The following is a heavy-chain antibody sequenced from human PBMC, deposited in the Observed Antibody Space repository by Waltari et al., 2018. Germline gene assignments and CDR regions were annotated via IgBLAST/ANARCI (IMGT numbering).Heavy chain of an antibody. Sequence: QLHLQLSGPGLVKPSETLSLTCAVSGTSVTTPNYFWGWNRQPPGKGLEWIGRIYFTGSTDYNPSLKSRVTISIDTSTNQFSLNLRSVTAADTAVYYCARGIWQQLAHFDSWGQGTLVTVSS. CDR2: IYFTGST. V-gene: IGHV4-39*01. D-gene: IGHD6-13*01. J-gene: IGHJ4*02. CDR1: GTSVTTPNYF. CDR3: ARGIWQQLAHFDS.